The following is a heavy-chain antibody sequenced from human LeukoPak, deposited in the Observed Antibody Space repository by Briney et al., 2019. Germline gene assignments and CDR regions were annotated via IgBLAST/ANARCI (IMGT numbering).Heavy chain of an antibody. Sequence: SVKVSCKASGGTFSSYAISWVRQAPGQGLAWMGGIIPTFGTTNYAQKFQGRVTMTTDTSTSAAYMELRSLRSDDTAVYYCARDGLVHRGLRYFDWPGTYYYYGMDVWGQGTTVTVSS. CDR2: IIPTFGTT. CDR3: ARDGLVHRGLRYFDWPGTYYYYGMDV. CDR1: GGTFSSYA. V-gene: IGHV1-69*05. J-gene: IGHJ6*02. D-gene: IGHD3-9*01.